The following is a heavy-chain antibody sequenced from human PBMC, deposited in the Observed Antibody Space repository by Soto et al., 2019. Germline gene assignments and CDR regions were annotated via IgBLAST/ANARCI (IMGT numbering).Heavy chain of an antibody. V-gene: IGHV3-33*01. Sequence: GGSLRLSCAASGFTFSSYGMHWVRQAPGKGLEWVAVIWYDGSNKYYADSVKGRFTISRDNSKNTLYLQMNSLRAEDTAVYYCARELIGSRSSRKRAFDIWGQGTMVTVSS. CDR2: IWYDGSNK. CDR1: GFTFSSYG. CDR3: ARELIGSRSSRKRAFDI. J-gene: IGHJ3*02. D-gene: IGHD6-6*01.